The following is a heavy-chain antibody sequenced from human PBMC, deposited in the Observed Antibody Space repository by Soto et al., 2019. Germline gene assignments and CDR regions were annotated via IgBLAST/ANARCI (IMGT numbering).Heavy chain of an antibody. J-gene: IGHJ6*02. CDR1: GFTFSSYS. V-gene: IGHV3-48*02. CDR3: ARARIYDFSSGSDRPGTMDV. CDR2: ISSSSSTI. Sequence: EVQLVESGGGLVQPGGSLRLSCAASGFTFSSYSMNWVRQAPGKGLEWVSYISSSSSTIYYADSVKGRFTISRDNAKNSLYLQMNSLRDEDTAVYYCARARIYDFSSGSDRPGTMDVWGQGTTVTVSS. D-gene: IGHD3-3*01.